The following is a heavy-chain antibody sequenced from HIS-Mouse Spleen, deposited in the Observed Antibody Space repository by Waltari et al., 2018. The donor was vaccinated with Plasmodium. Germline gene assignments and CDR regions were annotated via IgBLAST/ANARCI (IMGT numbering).Heavy chain of an antibody. J-gene: IGHJ1*01. CDR1: GYTFTGYY. CDR2: VTPNSGGT. D-gene: IGHD6-13*01. Sequence: QVQLVQSGAEVKKPGASVKVSCKASGYTFTGYYMHWVRQAPGQGLEWMGCVTPNSGGTNYVQKFQGRVPVTRDTSISTAYMELSRLRSDETAVYYCARVLGYKAAAGTFVEYFQHWGQGTLVTVSS. V-gene: IGHV1-2*02. CDR3: ARVLGYKAAAGTFVEYFQH.